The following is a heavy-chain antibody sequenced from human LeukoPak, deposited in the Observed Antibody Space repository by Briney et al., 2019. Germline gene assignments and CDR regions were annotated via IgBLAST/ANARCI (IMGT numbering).Heavy chain of an antibody. CDR1: GFTFSRYW. CDR2: IKYDGYEE. D-gene: IGHD1-1*01. Sequence: PGGSLRLSCAASGFTFSRYWMSWMRQAPGKGLEWVANIKYDGYEEYYVDSVKGRFTISSDNAKNSLYLQLNSLRVEDTAVYYCKSGGAAPGSFDYWGQGTLVTVSP. V-gene: IGHV3-7*01. J-gene: IGHJ4*02. CDR3: KSGGAAPGSFDY.